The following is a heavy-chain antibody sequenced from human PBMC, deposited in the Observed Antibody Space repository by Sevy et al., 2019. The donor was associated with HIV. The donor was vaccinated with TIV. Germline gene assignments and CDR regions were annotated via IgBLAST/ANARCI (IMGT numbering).Heavy chain of an antibody. Sequence: GGSLRLSCAASGFTFSSYAMHWVRQAPGKGLEWVAVISYDGSNKYYADSVKGRFTISRDNSKNTLYLQMNSLRAEDTAVYYCASLCGSVSYTSLGGVHPWGQGTLVTVSS. V-gene: IGHV3-30-3*01. CDR1: GFTFSSYA. D-gene: IGHD3-10*01. J-gene: IGHJ5*02. CDR2: ISYDGSNK. CDR3: ASLCGSVSYTSLGGVHP.